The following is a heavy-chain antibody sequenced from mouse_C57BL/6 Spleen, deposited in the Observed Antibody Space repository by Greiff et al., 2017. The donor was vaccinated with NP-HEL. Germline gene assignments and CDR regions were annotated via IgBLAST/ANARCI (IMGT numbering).Heavy chain of an antibody. CDR2: INPSTGGT. CDR3: ARLDGNAWFAY. V-gene: IGHV1-42*01. J-gene: IGHJ3*01. Sequence: VQLQQSGPELVKPGASVKISCKASGYSFTGYYMNWVKQSPEKSLEWIGEINPSTGGTTYNQKFKAKATLTVDKSSSTAYMQLKSLTSEDSAVYYCARLDGNAWFAYWGQGTLVTVSA. CDR1: GYSFTGYY. D-gene: IGHD2-1*01.